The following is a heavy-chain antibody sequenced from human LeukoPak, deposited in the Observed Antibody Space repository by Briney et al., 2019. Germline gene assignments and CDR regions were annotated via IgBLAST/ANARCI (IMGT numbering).Heavy chain of an antibody. D-gene: IGHD3-22*01. CDR1: GFTFSSYG. J-gene: IGHJ6*03. CDR3: AKERAYYDSSGYSDVEYYYYYYMDV. V-gene: IGHV3-23*01. Sequence: GGSLRLSSAASGFTFSSYGMHWVRQAPGKGLEWVSVISGSGGSTYYADSVKGRFTISRDNSKNTLYLQMNSLRAEDTAVYYCAKERAYYDSSGYSDVEYYYYYYMDVWGKGTTVTISS. CDR2: ISGSGGST.